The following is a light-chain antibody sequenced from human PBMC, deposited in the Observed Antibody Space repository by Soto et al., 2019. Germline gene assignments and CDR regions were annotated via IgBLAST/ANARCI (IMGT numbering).Light chain of an antibody. CDR3: QQYASSPRT. J-gene: IGKJ1*01. CDR1: QSFTTSQ. V-gene: IGKV3-20*01. CDR2: GAS. Sequence: EIVLTQSPGTLSLSPGERATLFCRASQSFTTSQLAWYQQGPGQAPRVLIFGASRRATGIPDRFSGSGSGTDFTLTISRLEPEDSAVYYCQQYASSPRTFGQGTKVDIK.